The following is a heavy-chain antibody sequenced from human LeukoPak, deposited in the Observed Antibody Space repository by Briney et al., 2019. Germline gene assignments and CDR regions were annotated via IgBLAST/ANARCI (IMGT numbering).Heavy chain of an antibody. Sequence: GGSLRLPCAASGFTFNSYAMSWVRQAPGKGLEWASTASGSSGSTYYADSVKGRFTISRDNSKNTLYLQMNSLRVEDTAVYYCAKLVGAKPFDSWGQGTLVTVSS. D-gene: IGHD1-26*01. CDR2: ASGSSGST. J-gene: IGHJ4*02. CDR1: GFTFNSYA. V-gene: IGHV3-23*01. CDR3: AKLVGAKPFDS.